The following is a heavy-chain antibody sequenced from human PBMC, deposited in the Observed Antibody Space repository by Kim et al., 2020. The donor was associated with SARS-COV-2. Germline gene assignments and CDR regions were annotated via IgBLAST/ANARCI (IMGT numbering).Heavy chain of an antibody. D-gene: IGHD1-1*01. V-gene: IGHV1-69*13. CDR2: IIPIFGTA. Sequence: SVKVSCKASGGTFSSYAISWVRQAPGQGLEWMGGIIPIFGTANYAQKFQGRVTITADESTSTAYMELSSLRSEDTAVYYCARGENWNDVGAFDYWGQGTLVTVSS. CDR1: GGTFSSYA. CDR3: ARGENWNDVGAFDY. J-gene: IGHJ4*02.